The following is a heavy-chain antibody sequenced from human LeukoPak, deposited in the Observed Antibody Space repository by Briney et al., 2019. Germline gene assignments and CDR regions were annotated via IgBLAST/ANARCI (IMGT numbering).Heavy chain of an antibody. Sequence: WETLSLTCTVSGGSISRYYWRLLRQPAGKGLEWIGRIYTSGSTNYNPSLKSRVTMSVDTSKNQFSLKLSSVTAADTAVYYCAREGRAKRPRDHWRQGTLVTVSS. CDR2: IYTSGST. V-gene: IGHV4-4*07. CDR1: GGSISRYY. J-gene: IGHJ4*02. CDR3: AREGRAKRPRDH.